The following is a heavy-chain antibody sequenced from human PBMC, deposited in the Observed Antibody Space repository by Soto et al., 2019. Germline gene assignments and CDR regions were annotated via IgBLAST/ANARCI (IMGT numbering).Heavy chain of an antibody. V-gene: IGHV3-23*01. CDR2: ISGSGGST. D-gene: IGHD2-2*01. CDR3: AKWDYQLPPSNRIGFDY. J-gene: IGHJ4*02. Sequence: GGSLRLSCAASGFTFSSYAMSWVRQAPGKGLEWVSAISGSGGSTYYADSVKGRFTISRDNSKNTLYLQMNSLRAEDTAVYYCAKWDYQLPPSNRIGFDYWGQGTLVTVSS. CDR1: GFTFSSYA.